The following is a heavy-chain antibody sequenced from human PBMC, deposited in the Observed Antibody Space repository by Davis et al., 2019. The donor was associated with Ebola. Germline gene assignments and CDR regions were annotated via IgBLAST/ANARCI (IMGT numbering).Heavy chain of an antibody. CDR1: GGSFSSHP. Sequence: SVTVSCKTSGGSFSSHPISWVRQAPRQGLEWMGGIISIYDTPHYAQKFQGRITITADASASTAYMELSRLRSEDTATYCCARDFDGGNSNFDYWGPGTPVTVSS. J-gene: IGHJ4*02. CDR2: IISIYDTP. CDR3: ARDFDGGNSNFDY. D-gene: IGHD3-9*01. V-gene: IGHV1-69*13.